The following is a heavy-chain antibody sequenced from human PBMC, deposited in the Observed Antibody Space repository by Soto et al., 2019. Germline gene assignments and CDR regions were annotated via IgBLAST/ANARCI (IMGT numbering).Heavy chain of an antibody. Sequence: GASVKVSCKASGGTFSSYAISWVRQAPGQGLEWMGGIIPIFGTANYAQKFQGRATITADESTSTAYMELSSLRSEDTAVYYCARDLYYGMDVWGQGTTVTVSS. CDR3: ARDLYYGMDV. CDR2: IIPIFGTA. CDR1: GGTFSSYA. V-gene: IGHV1-69*13. J-gene: IGHJ6*02.